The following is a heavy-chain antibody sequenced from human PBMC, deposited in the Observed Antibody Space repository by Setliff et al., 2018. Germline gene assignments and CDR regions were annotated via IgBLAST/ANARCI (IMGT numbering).Heavy chain of an antibody. CDR3: ATRKSSGRLYYMDV. D-gene: IGHD1-26*01. Sequence: SETLSLTCIVSGESIDSVATGNHYWNWIRQPVGKGLEYIGYINYSGSTNYNPSLKSRVTISGDTSKNQVSLRLSSVTAADTAVYYCATRKSSGRLYYMDVWGKGTTVTV. CDR1: GESIDSVATGNHY. V-gene: IGHV4-61*10. CDR2: INYSGST. J-gene: IGHJ6*03.